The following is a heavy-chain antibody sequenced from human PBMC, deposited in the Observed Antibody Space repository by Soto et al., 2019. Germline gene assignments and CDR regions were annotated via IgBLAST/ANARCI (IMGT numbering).Heavy chain of an antibody. CDR3: ASNYDFWSGYSSIGYYYYGMDV. V-gene: IGHV1-18*01. CDR1: GYTFTSYA. D-gene: IGHD3-3*01. Sequence: GASVKVSCKASGYTFTSYAISWVRHAPGQGLEWMGWISAYNGNTNYAQKLQGRVTMTTDTSTSTAYMELRSLRSDDTAVYYCASNYDFWSGYSSIGYYYYGMDVWGQGTTVTVSS. J-gene: IGHJ6*02. CDR2: ISAYNGNT.